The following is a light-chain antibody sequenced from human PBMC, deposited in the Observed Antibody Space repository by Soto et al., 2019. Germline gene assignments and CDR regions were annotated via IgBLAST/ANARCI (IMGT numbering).Light chain of an antibody. CDR3: LLYSGGALHWV. CDR1: IGAVTSGYY. Sequence: QTVVPQEPSLTVSPGGTVTLTCASSIGAVTSGYYANWFQQKPGQAPRSLIYGTTNKHSWTPARFSGSLLGGKAALTLSGVQPEDEAEYYCLLYSGGALHWVFGGGTKLTVL. J-gene: IGLJ3*02. CDR2: GTT. V-gene: IGLV7-43*01.